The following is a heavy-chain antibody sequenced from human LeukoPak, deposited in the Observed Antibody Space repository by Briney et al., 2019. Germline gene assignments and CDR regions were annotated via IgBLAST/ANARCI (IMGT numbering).Heavy chain of an antibody. D-gene: IGHD2-2*01. CDR1: GYTFTNYY. CDR2: ITPSGGST. V-gene: IGHV1-46*01. J-gene: IGHJ4*02. Sequence: GASVKVSCKASGYTFTNYYMHWVRQAPGQGLEWLGLITPSGGSTWYAQKFQGRVTMTRDMSTRTDYMELSSLRAEDTAVYYCAKVEVVPAGDIDYWGQGTLVTVSS. CDR3: AKVEVVPAGDIDY.